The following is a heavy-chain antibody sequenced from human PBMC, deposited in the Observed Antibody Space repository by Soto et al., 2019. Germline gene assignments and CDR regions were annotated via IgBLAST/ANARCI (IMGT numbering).Heavy chain of an antibody. CDR1: GFTFSDYY. D-gene: IGHD4-17*01. J-gene: IGHJ3*02. CDR3: ARDYFPFYGGNSLSDAFDI. Sequence: GGSLRLSCAASGFTFSDYYMSWIRQAPGKGLEWVSYISSSGSTIYYADSVKGRFTISRDNAKNSLYLQMNSPRAEDTAVYYCARDYFPFYGGNSLSDAFDIWGQGTMVTVSS. V-gene: IGHV3-11*01. CDR2: ISSSGSTI.